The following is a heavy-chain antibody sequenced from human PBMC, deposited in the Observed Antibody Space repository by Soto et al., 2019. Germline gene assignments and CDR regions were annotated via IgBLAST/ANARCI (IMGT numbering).Heavy chain of an antibody. CDR2: IYYSGST. D-gene: IGHD3-22*01. Sequence: SETLSLTCTVSGGSISSGGYYWSWIRQHPGKGLEWIGYIYYSGSTYYNPSLKSRVTISVDTSKNQFSLKLSSVTAADTAVYYCARVRRGTMIVVVMAFDYWGQGTLVTVS. CDR3: ARVRRGTMIVVVMAFDY. V-gene: IGHV4-31*03. CDR1: GGSISSGGYY. J-gene: IGHJ4*02.